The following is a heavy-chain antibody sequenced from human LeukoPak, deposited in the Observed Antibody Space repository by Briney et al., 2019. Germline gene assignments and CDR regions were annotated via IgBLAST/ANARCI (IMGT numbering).Heavy chain of an antibody. J-gene: IGHJ4*02. Sequence: SETLSLTCAVYGGSFSGYYWSWIRQPPGKGLEWIGEINHSGSTNYNPSLKSRVTISVDTSKNQFSPKLSSVTAADTAVYYCARGSGIAARPIDYWGQGTLVTVSS. CDR2: INHSGST. V-gene: IGHV4-34*01. CDR3: ARGSGIAARPIDY. D-gene: IGHD6-6*01. CDR1: GGSFSGYY.